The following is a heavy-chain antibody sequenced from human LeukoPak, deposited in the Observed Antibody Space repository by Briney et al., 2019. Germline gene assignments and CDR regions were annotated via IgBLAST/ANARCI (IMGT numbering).Heavy chain of an antibody. D-gene: IGHD1-26*01. CDR1: GFTLSSYG. CDR3: AREGGTYQGRFAAYFDL. Sequence: TGGSLRLSCAAFGFTLSSYGMHWVRQAPGKGLQWVAVISYDGSNQYYVDSVKGRFIISRDNSKNTLFLQMNSLRPEDTAVYYCAREGGTYQGRFAAYFDLWGRGTLVTVSS. CDR2: ISYDGSNQ. V-gene: IGHV3-30*03. J-gene: IGHJ2*01.